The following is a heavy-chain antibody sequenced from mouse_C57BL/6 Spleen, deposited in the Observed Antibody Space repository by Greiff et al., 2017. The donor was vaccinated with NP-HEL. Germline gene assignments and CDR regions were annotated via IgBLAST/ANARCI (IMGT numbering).Heavy chain of an antibody. J-gene: IGHJ4*01. CDR2: IWTGGGP. D-gene: IGHD4-1*01. V-gene: IGHV2-9-1*01. CDR1: GFSLTSYA. CDR3: ASPNWDVGYAMDY. Sequence: VQLVESGPGLVAPSQSLSITCTVSGFSLTSYAISWVRQPPGKGLEWLGVIWTGGGPNYNSALKSRLSISKDNSKSQVFLKMNSLQTDDTARYYCASPNWDVGYAMDYWGQGTSVTVSS.